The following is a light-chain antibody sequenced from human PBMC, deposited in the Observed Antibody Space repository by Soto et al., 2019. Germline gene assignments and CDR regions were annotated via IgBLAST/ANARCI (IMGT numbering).Light chain of an antibody. V-gene: IGLV1-47*02. J-gene: IGLJ1*01. CDR2: SND. CDR3: AAWEDSLSGGV. Sequence: QAVVTQPPSASGTPGQTVTISCSGSSFNIGFNYVYWYQQLPGMAPKLLIHSNDERPSGVPDRFSGSKSGTSASLAISGLRSEYEAEYYCAAWEDSLSGGVFGTGTKLTVL. CDR1: SFNIGFNY.